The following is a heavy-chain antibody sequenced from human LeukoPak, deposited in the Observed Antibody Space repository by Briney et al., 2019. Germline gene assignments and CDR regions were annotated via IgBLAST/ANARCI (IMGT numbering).Heavy chain of an antibody. Sequence: PSETLSLTCTVSGGSISSYYWSWIRQPPGKGLEWIGYIYYSGSTNYNPSLKSRVTISVDTSKNQFSLKLSSVTAADTAVYYCARGTYDFWSGYPGGYYYGMDVWGQGTTVTVSS. D-gene: IGHD3-3*01. V-gene: IGHV4-59*01. J-gene: IGHJ6*02. CDR2: IYYSGST. CDR1: GGSISSYY. CDR3: ARGTYDFWSGYPGGYYYGMDV.